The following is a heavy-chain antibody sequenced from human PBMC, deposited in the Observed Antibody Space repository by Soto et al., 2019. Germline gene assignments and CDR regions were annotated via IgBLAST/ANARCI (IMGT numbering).Heavy chain of an antibody. V-gene: IGHV3-33*01. D-gene: IGHD2-2*01. CDR1: GFTFSSYG. J-gene: IGHJ6*02. CDR2: IWYDGSNK. Sequence: QVQLVESGGGVVQPGRSLRLSCAASGFTFSSYGMHWVRQAPGKGLEWVAVIWYDGSNKYYADSVKGRFTISRDNSKNTLYLEINSLRAEDTAVYYCARDQEYCSSTSCSPLALGYYGMDVWGQGTTVTVSS. CDR3: ARDQEYCSSTSCSPLALGYYGMDV.